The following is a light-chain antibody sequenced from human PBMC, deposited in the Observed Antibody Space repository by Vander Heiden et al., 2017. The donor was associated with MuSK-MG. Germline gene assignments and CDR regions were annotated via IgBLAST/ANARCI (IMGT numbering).Light chain of an antibody. J-gene: IGKJ4*01. CDR2: KAS. CDR1: QSVNIW. Sequence: DIQMTQSPSTLSASVGDRVSITCRASQSVNIWVAWYQQKPGQAPKLLIYKASTLEPGVPSRFSGGGDGTDFTLTITGLQPEDFATYYCQEYDGYAAFTFGGGTKIE. V-gene: IGKV1-5*03. CDR3: QEYDGYAAFT.